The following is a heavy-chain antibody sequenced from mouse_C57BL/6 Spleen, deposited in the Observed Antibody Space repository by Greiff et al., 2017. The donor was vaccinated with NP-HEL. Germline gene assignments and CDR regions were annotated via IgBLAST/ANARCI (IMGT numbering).Heavy chain of an antibody. Sequence: EVKLVESGGGLVQPGGSLSLSCAASGFTFTDYYMSWVRQPPGKALEWLGFIRNKANGYTTEYSASVKGRFTISRDNSQSILYLQMNALRAEDSATYYCARYRAGNYFDYWGQGTTLTVSS. V-gene: IGHV7-3*01. J-gene: IGHJ2*01. D-gene: IGHD3-1*01. CDR3: ARYRAGNYFDY. CDR2: IRNKANGYTT. CDR1: GFTFTDYY.